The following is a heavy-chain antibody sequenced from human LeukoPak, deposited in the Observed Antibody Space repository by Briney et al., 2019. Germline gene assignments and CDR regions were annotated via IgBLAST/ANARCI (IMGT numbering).Heavy chain of an antibody. Sequence: PGGSLRLSCAASGFTFSSYSMNWVRQAPGKGLEWVSSISSSSSYIYYADSVKGRLTISRVNSKNTLYLQMNSLRAEDTAVYYCARISVLRYFDWLVPQGGAFDIWGQGTMVTVSS. J-gene: IGHJ3*02. V-gene: IGHV3-21*04. CDR3: ARISVLRYFDWLVPQGGAFDI. CDR1: GFTFSSYS. D-gene: IGHD3-9*01. CDR2: ISSSSSYI.